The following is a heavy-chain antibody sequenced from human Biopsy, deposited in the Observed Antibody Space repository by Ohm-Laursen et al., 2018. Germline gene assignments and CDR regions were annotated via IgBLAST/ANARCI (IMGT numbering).Heavy chain of an antibody. CDR1: GFSFSSYW. CDR3: ARVIFYITNWRAFDM. Sequence: SLRLSCADSGFSFSSYWMHWVRQGPGKGLVWVSRINIDGSTTRYADSVKDRFTISRDNAKNTLYLQMNSLGVEDSAVYYCARVIFYITNWRAFDMWGQGTMVTVAS. V-gene: IGHV3-74*01. J-gene: IGHJ3*02. D-gene: IGHD1-1*01. CDR2: INIDGSTT.